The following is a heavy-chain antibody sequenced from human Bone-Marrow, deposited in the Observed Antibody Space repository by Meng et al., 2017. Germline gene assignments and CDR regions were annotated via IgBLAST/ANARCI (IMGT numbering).Heavy chain of an antibody. D-gene: IGHD3-3*01. CDR1: GFTFSDYY. CDR3: ARALYPYYDPYDAFDI. CDR2: ISSSGSTI. Sequence: QVVVVESGGGLVKPGGSLRLSCAASGFTFSDYYMSWIRQAPGKGLEWVSYISSSGSTIYYADSVKGRFTISRDNAKNSLYLQMNSLRAEDTAVYYCARALYPYYDPYDAFDIWGQGTMVTVSS. J-gene: IGHJ3*02. V-gene: IGHV3-11*01.